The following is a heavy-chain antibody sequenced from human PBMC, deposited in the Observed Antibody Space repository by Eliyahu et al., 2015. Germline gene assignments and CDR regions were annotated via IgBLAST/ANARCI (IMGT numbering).Heavy chain of an antibody. V-gene: IGHV4-39*01. Sequence: QLQLQEADPGLVKPSETLSLTCTVSGDSVSSSRYYWAWIRQPPGEGLEWVGVMYYSGSTYYNPSLRGRVNIFIDTSKKQFSLHLSSVTAADTAVYYCASRPSGGSSTNYFDNWGQGALVTVSS. CDR2: MYYSGST. D-gene: IGHD2-8*01. CDR1: GDSVSSSRYY. CDR3: ASRPSGGSSTNYFDN. J-gene: IGHJ4*03.